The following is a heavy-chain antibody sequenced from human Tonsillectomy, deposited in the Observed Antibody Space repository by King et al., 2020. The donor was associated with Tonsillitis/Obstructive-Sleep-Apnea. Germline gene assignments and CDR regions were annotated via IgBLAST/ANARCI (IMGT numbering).Heavy chain of an antibody. D-gene: IGHD3-10*01. CDR1: GFTVSSNY. V-gene: IGHV3-53*01. Sequence: VQLVESGGGLIQPGGSLRLSCAASGFTVSSNYMSWVRQAPGKGLEWVSVIYSGGSTYYADSVKGRFTISRDNSKNTLYLQMNSLRAEDTAVYYCARGQDYGSGSYFHYYYYMDVWGKGTTVTVSS. CDR3: ARGQDYGSGSYFHYYYYMDV. CDR2: IYSGGST. J-gene: IGHJ6*03.